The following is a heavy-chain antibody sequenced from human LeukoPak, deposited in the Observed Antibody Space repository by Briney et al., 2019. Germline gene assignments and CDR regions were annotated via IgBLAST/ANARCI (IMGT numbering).Heavy chain of an antibody. V-gene: IGHV3-53*01. CDR2: IYSDGST. CDR3: ARDPGTMVRRVPAPYYFDY. CDR1: GFTVSSNY. J-gene: IGHJ4*02. Sequence: GGSLRLSCAASGFTVSSNYMSWVRQAPGKGLEWVSVIYSDGSTYYADSVKGRFTISRDNSKNTLYLQMNSLRAEDTAVYYCARDPGTMVRRVPAPYYFDYWGQGTLVTVSS. D-gene: IGHD3-10*01.